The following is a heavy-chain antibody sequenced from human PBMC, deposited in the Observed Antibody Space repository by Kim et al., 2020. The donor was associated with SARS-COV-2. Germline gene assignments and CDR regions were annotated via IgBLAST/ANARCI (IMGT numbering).Heavy chain of an antibody. J-gene: IGHJ4*02. CDR1: GGSISSYY. Sequence: SETLSLTCTVSGGSISSYYWSWIRQPPGKGLEWIGYIYYSGSTNYNPSLKSRVTISVDTSKNQFSLKLSSVTAADTAVYYCARSYYDILTGNTWGIDYWGQGTLVTVSS. D-gene: IGHD3-9*01. CDR3: ARSYYDILTGNTWGIDY. CDR2: IYYSGST. V-gene: IGHV4-59*01.